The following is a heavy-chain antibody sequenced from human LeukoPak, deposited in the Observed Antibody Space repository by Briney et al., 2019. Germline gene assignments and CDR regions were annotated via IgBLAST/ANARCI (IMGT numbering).Heavy chain of an antibody. CDR3: ARRFDYYNDFDV. D-gene: IGHD3-3*01. V-gene: IGHV4-59*08. J-gene: IGHJ6*02. Sequence: SETLSLTCTVSGGSIGSYYWMWIRQPPGRGLEWIGENYAGTTNYNPSLESRVTISVDTSKKQFSLKLSSVTAADTAVYYCARRFDYYNDFDVWGQGTTVIVSS. CDR2: NYAGTT. CDR1: GGSIGSYY.